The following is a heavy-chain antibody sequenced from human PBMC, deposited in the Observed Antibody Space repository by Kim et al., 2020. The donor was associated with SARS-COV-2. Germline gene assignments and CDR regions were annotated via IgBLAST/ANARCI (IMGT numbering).Heavy chain of an antibody. CDR2: ISDSGVAT. J-gene: IGHJ3*02. Sequence: GGSLRLSCAASGFTFTSYAMNWVRQTPGKGLEWVSTISDSGVATYYTDSVKGRFTISRDNSKDTLYLQMNTLRAEDMAVYYCAKPPYDYVWGSYRPSGSSNDAFDIWGQGTMVTVSS. CDR1: GFTFTSYA. V-gene: IGHV3-23*01. D-gene: IGHD3-16*02. CDR3: AKPPYDYVWGSYRPSGSSNDAFDI.